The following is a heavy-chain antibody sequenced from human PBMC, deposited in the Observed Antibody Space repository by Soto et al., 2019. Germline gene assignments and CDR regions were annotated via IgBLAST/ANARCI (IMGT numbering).Heavy chain of an antibody. CDR3: ARPDYDILTGSPTLYYYYGMDV. J-gene: IGHJ6*02. D-gene: IGHD3-9*01. CDR2: IIPIFGTA. V-gene: IGHV1-69*13. Sequence: ASVKVSCKASGGTFSSYAISWVRQAPGQGLEWMGGIIPIFGTANYAQKFQGRVTITADESTSTAYMELSSLRSEDTAVYYCARPDYDILTGSPTLYYYYGMDVWGQGTTVTVSS. CDR1: GGTFSSYA.